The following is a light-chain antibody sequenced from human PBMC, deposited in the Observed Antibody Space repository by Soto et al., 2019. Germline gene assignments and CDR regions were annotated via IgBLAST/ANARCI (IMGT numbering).Light chain of an antibody. V-gene: IGKV3-20*01. CDR3: QQYSNSPNT. Sequence: EIVLTQSPGTLSLSPGDRATLSCRTSQSVSSSYLAWYQQKPGQAPRLLIYGTSSRAPGIPDRFSGSGSGTDFTLTINRLEPEDFAVNYCQQYSNSPNTFGQGTKVEIE. CDR2: GTS. CDR1: QSVSSSY. J-gene: IGKJ2*01.